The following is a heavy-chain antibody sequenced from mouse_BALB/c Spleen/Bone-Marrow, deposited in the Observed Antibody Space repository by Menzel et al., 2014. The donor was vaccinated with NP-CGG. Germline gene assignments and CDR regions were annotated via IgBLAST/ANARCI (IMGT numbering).Heavy chain of an antibody. CDR1: GFSFCSFG. Sequence: PLVASGGGFVQPGGYRELSCAASGFSFCSFGLHWVGPAPERGLAWVAYISTDSGAIFFADTFKGRFTSSRANPKNTLFLKMTSLRSEDTAMYFCTRGGDWEDFDYWGQGTTPTVSS. J-gene: IGHJ2*01. D-gene: IGHD4-1*01. CDR2: ISTDSGAI. V-gene: IGHV5-17*02. CDR3: TRGGDWEDFDY.